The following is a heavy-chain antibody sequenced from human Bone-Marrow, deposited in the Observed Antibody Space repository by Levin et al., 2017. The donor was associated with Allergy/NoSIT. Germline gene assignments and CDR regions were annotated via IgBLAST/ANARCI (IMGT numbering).Heavy chain of an antibody. CDR3: ARETTYYFDTGGDLRAGWYFDL. V-gene: IGHV3-48*01. CDR1: GFSFNTYN. Sequence: GESLKISCAASGFSFNTYNMHWVRQAPGKGLECISYISSGSGTSDYADSVKCRFTISRDNANNSMYLQMNSLRAEDTAVYYCARETTYYFDTGGDLRAGWYFDLWGRGTLVTVSS. CDR2: ISSGSGTS. D-gene: IGHD3-22*01. J-gene: IGHJ2*01.